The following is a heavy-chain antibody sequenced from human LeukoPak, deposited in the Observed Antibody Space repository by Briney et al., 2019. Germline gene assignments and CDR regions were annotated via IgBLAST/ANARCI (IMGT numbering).Heavy chain of an antibody. D-gene: IGHD6-19*01. Sequence: ASVKVSCKASGYTFTSYGISWVRQAPGQGLEWMGWISPYNGNADYAQKFQGRVTMTTDTSTSTAYMELRSLRSDDTAVYYCARVGVGYSDGWYAGYWFGPWGQGTPVTVSS. J-gene: IGHJ5*02. V-gene: IGHV1-18*01. CDR3: ARVGVGYSDGWYAGYWFGP. CDR1: GYTFTSYG. CDR2: ISPYNGNA.